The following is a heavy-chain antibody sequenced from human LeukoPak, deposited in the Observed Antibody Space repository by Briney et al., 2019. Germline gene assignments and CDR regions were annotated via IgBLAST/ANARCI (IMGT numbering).Heavy chain of an antibody. J-gene: IGHJ4*02. CDR2: ISYTSSYI. CDR1: GFTFSIYS. Sequence: GGSLRLSCAASGFTFSIYSMNWVSQAPGKGLKWVSSISYTSSYIYYADSVKGRFTISRDNAKNSLFLQMNSLRAEDTAVYYCAREGLYGDYAGHWGQGTLVTVSS. V-gene: IGHV3-21*01. CDR3: AREGLYGDYAGH. D-gene: IGHD4-17*01.